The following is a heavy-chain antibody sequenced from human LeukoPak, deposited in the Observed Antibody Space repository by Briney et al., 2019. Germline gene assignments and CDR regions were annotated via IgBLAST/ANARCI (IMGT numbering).Heavy chain of an antibody. Sequence: PAGSVTRCCSASGFTFSSYAMHCDRQAQGKGLEYISAISSNGGSTYYADSVKGRFNISRDNSKNTLYLQMSSLRAENTAVYYCVKDLRLGVATTYTNYFDFWGQGTLVTVSS. CDR1: GFTFSSYA. V-gene: IGHV3-64D*09. J-gene: IGHJ4*02. D-gene: IGHD5-12*01. CDR3: VKDLRLGVATTYTNYFDF. CDR2: ISSNGGST.